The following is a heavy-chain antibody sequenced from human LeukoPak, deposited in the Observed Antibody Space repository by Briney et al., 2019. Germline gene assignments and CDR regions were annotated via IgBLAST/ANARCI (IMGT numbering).Heavy chain of an antibody. CDR2: ISSSSSYI. V-gene: IGHV3-21*01. CDR3: ARPPFRGYSYGNLAEYFQH. Sequence: GGSLRLSCAASGFTFSNYSMNWVRQAPGKGLEWVSSISSSSSYIYYADSVKGRFTISRDNAKNPLYLQMNSLRAEDTAVYYCARPPFRGYSYGNLAEYFQHWGQGTLVTVSS. J-gene: IGHJ1*01. D-gene: IGHD5-18*01. CDR1: GFTFSNYS.